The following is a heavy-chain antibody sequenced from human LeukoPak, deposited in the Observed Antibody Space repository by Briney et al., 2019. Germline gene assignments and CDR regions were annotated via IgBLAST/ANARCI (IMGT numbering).Heavy chain of an antibody. D-gene: IGHD1-20*01. CDR2: ISYDGSNK. CDR3: AKDLHNWKYDDYYYMDV. Sequence: GGSLRLSCAASGFTFSSYGMHWVRQAPGKGLEWVAVISYDGSNKYYADSVKGRFTISRDNSKNTLYLQMNSLRAEDTAVYYCAKDLHNWKYDDYYYMDVWGKGTTVTVSS. CDR1: GFTFSSYG. J-gene: IGHJ6*03. V-gene: IGHV3-30*18.